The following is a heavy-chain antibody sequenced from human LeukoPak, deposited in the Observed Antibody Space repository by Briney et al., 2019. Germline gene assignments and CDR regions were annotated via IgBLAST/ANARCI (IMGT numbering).Heavy chain of an antibody. CDR1: GYSFTHYW. CDR2: IYPGDSDT. CDR3: ARGPQMYFDY. J-gene: IGHJ4*02. V-gene: IGHV5-51*01. D-gene: IGHD5-24*01. Sequence: GESLQISCRGSGYSFTHYWIAWVRQMPGKGLEWMGIIYPGDSDTRYSPSFQGQVSISTDKSISTAYLQWSSLKASDTAVYYCARGPQMYFDYWGQGTLVTVSS.